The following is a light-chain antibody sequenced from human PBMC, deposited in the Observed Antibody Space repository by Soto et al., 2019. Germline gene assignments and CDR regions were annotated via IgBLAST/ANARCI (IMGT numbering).Light chain of an antibody. V-gene: IGLV3-21*04. Sequence: SYELTQPPSVSVAPGKTARITCGGNNIGSKSVHWDQQKPGQAPVLVIYYDSDRPSGIPERFSGSNSGNTATLTISRVEAGDEADYYCQVWDSSSDDWVFGGGTKVTVL. J-gene: IGLJ3*02. CDR1: NIGSKS. CDR3: QVWDSSSDDWV. CDR2: YDS.